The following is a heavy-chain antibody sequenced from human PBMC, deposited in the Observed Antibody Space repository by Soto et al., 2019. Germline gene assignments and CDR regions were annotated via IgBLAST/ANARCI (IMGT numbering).Heavy chain of an antibody. V-gene: IGHV4-39*01. CDR2: IYYSGRT. D-gene: IGHD6-19*01. CDR1: GGSISSSTYY. CDR3: ARHDAYSSGWYDGGFDP. J-gene: IGHJ5*02. Sequence: PSETLSLTCTVSGGSISSSTYYWGWIRQPPGKGLEWIGSIYYSGRTYYNPSLKSRVTISVDTSKNQFSLKLSSVTAADTAMYYCARHDAYSSGWYDGGFDPWGQGTLVTVSS.